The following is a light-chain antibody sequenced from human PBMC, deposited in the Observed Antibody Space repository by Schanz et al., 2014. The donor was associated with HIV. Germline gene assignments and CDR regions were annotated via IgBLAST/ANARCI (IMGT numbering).Light chain of an antibody. V-gene: IGKV3-20*01. CDR3: QLYGTPPWT. CDR1: QSVAKNY. Sequence: EVVLTQSPDTLSLSPGERVTLSCRASQSVAKNYFAWYQRKSGQAPRLLIYGASTRATGIPERFSGSGSGIFFTLTISRLEPEDFAVYYCQLYGTPPWTFGQGTRV. CDR2: GAS. J-gene: IGKJ1*01.